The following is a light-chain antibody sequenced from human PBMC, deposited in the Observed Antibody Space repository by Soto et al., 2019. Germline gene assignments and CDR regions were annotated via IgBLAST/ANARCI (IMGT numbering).Light chain of an antibody. CDR3: QQYVSSPRT. V-gene: IGKV3-20*01. CDR2: GAS. Sequence: EIVLTQSPGTLSLSPGERATLSCSASQSVSSSYLAWYQQKPGQAPRLLIYGASSRATGIPDRFSGSGSGTDFTLTISRLEPEDFAVYYCQQYVSSPRTFGQGTKV. CDR1: QSVSSSY. J-gene: IGKJ1*01.